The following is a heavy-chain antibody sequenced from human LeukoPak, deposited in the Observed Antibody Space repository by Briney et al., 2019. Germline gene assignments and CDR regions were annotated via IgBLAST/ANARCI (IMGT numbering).Heavy chain of an antibody. V-gene: IGHV3-7*01. CDR3: ANRRALSGCYYMDV. Sequence: GALRLSCAASGFTFSSYWMSWVRQAPGKGLEWVANIKQDGSEKYYVDSVKGRFTISRDNAKNSLYLQMNSLRAEDTAVYYCANRRALSGCYYMDVWGKGTTVTISS. CDR1: GFTFSSYW. J-gene: IGHJ6*03. CDR2: IKQDGSEK. D-gene: IGHD3-10*01.